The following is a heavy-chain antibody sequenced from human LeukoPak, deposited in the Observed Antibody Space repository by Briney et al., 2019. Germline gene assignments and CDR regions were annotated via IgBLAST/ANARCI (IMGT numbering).Heavy chain of an antibody. CDR1: GGTFSSYA. Sequence: ASVNVSCKASGGTFSSYAVSWVRQAPGQGLEWMGGIIPIFGTANYAQKFQGRVTITADESTSTAYMELSSLRSEDTAVYYCARPRSSSWYYYFDYWGQGTLVTVSS. D-gene: IGHD6-13*01. CDR3: ARPRSSSWYYYFDY. CDR2: IIPIFGTA. V-gene: IGHV1-69*01. J-gene: IGHJ4*02.